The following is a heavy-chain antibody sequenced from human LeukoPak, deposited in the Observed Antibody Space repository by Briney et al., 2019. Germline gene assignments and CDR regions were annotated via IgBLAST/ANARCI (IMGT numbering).Heavy chain of an antibody. V-gene: IGHV3-21*01. Sequence: GGSLRLSCAASGFTFSSYSRNWVRQAAGKGLEWVWSICSSSSYIYYADSVKGRFTIARDNAKNSLYLQMNSLRAEDTAAYYGARAPPAFIAVAGTSDYWGQGPLVTVSS. CDR3: ARAPPAFIAVAGTSDY. D-gene: IGHD6-19*01. J-gene: IGHJ4*02. CDR2: ICSSSSYI. CDR1: GFTFSSYS.